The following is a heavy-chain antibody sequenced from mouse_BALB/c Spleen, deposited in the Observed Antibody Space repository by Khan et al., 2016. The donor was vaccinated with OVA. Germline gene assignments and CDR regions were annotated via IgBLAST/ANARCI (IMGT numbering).Heavy chain of an antibody. D-gene: IGHD1-1*01. CDR3: ARHYYCSNLHWFFDV. J-gene: IGHJ1*01. Sequence: QVQLQLSGAELVKPGASVKLSCKASGYTFSTYDINWVRQRPEQGLEWIGWIFPGGDSTKYNEKFKGKATLTTDKCSGTSYMKRSRLPSEDSAVYCCARHYYCSNLHWFFDVWGAGTTVTVSS. CDR2: IFPGGDST. V-gene: IGHV1-85*01. CDR1: GYTFSTYD.